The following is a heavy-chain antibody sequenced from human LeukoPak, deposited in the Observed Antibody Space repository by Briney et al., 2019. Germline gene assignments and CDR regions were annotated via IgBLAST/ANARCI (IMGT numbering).Heavy chain of an antibody. D-gene: IGHD6-6*01. J-gene: IGHJ4*02. V-gene: IGHV4-34*01. CDR1: GGSFSGYY. Sequence: SETLSLTCAVYGGSFSGYYWSWIRQPPGKGLEWIGEINHSGSTNYNPSLKSRVTISVDTSKNQFSLKLSSVTAADTAVYYCARGRVAARPSDYWGQGTLVTVSS. CDR2: INHSGST. CDR3: ARGRVAARPSDY.